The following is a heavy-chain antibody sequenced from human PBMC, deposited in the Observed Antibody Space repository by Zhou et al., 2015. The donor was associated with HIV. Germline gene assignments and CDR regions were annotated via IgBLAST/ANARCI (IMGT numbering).Heavy chain of an antibody. D-gene: IGHD6-13*01. CDR2: IIPIFGTA. J-gene: IGHJ6*02. Sequence: QVQLVQSGAEVKKPGSSVKVSCKASGGTFSSYAISWVRQAPGQGLEWMGGIIPIFGTANYAQKFQGRVTITADESTSTAYMELSSLRSEDTAVYYCARARIAAAGYYYYYGMDVWGQGTTVTVSS. CDR3: ARARIAAAGYYYYYGMDV. V-gene: IGHV1-69*01. CDR1: GGTFSSYA.